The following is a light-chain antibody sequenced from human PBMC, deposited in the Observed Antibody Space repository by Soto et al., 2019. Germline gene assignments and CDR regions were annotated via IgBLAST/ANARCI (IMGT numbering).Light chain of an antibody. CDR1: QSVVTN. V-gene: IGKV3-15*01. CDR3: QQYYNWRHHT. CDR2: AAS. J-gene: IGKJ2*01. Sequence: EIVMTQSPATLSVSLGESATLSCRASQSVVTNLAWYQQTPGQAPRLLVYAASTRATDIPARFSGSGSGTEFILTISRLQSEDFAVYYCQQYYNWRHHTFGQGTKLEIK.